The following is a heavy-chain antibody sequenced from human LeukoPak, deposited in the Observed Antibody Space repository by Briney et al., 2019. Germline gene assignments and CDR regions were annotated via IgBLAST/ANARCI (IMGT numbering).Heavy chain of an antibody. CDR1: GYTFTGYY. CDR3: ARVAMSGIGSDDF. CDR2: INPYSGDT. V-gene: IGHV1-2*02. J-gene: IGHJ4*02. D-gene: IGHD1-26*01. Sequence: ASVKVSCKASGYTFTGYYVHWVRQAPGQGLEWMGWINPYSGDTNYAQKFQGRVTMSRDTSISTAYMELSSLKSDDTAVYYCARVAMSGIGSDDFWGQGTLVTASS.